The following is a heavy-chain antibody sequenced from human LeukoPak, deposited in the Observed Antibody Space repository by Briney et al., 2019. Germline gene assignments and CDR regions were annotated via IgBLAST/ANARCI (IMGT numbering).Heavy chain of an antibody. CDR2: IYHSGNT. J-gene: IGHJ4*02. D-gene: IGHD2-2*02. CDR1: GGSISSDGYY. CDR3: ARDRYCSSTTCYTPIRY. Sequence: SETLSLTCTVSGGSISSDGYYWSWIRQPPGKGLEWTGYIYHSGNTYYNPSLRSRVTFSVDRSKNQFSLKLRSVTAADSAVYYCARDRYCSSTTCYTPIRYWGQGTLVTVSS. V-gene: IGHV4-30-2*01.